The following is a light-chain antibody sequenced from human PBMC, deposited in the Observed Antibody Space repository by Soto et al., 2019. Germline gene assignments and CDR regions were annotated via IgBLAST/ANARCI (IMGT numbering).Light chain of an antibody. Sequence: QSALTQPPSASGAPGQSVTISCTGTTSDIRRYNYVYWYQQHPGTAPKLIIYEVRRRPSGVPERFSASKSANSASLTVSGLQPEDEADYYCGSYGGSNSWVFGGGTKLTVL. V-gene: IGLV2-8*01. CDR3: GSYGGSNSWV. CDR2: EVR. CDR1: TSDIRRYNY. J-gene: IGLJ3*02.